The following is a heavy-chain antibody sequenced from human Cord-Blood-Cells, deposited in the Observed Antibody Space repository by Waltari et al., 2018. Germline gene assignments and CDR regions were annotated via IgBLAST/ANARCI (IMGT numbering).Heavy chain of an antibody. J-gene: IGHJ3*02. D-gene: IGHD2-2*02. CDR3: ARYGIKEVPAAITGGAFDI. CDR2: IIPIFGTA. CDR1: GGTFSSYA. Sequence: QVQLVQSGAEVKKPGSSVKVSCKASGGTFSSYAISWVRQAPGQGLEWMGGIIPIFGTANSAQKFQGRVTITADESTSTAYMELSSLRSEDTAVYYCARYGIKEVPAAITGGAFDIWGQGTMVTVSS. V-gene: IGHV1-69*01.